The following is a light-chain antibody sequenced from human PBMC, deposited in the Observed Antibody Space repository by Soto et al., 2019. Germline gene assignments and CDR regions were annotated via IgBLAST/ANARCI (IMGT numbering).Light chain of an antibody. CDR3: QQYGSSPQRT. CDR1: QSVCSSY. J-gene: IGKJ1*01. CDR2: GAS. V-gene: IGKV3-20*01. Sequence: EIVLTQSPGTLSLSPGERATLSCRASQSVCSSYLAWYQQKPGQATRLLIYGASSRATGSPCRFSGSGSGTDFTLTISRLEPEDFAVYYCQQYGSSPQRTFRQGTNVEIK.